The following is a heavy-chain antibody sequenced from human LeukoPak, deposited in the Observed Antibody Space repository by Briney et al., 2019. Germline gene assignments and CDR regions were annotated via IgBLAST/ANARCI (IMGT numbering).Heavy chain of an antibody. V-gene: IGHV3-30*18. J-gene: IGHJ4*02. CDR1: GFTFSSYG. D-gene: IGHD6-19*01. CDR3: AKEQRLVPGDY. CDR2: ISYDGSNK. Sequence: PGGSLRLSCAASGFTFSSYGMHWVRQAPGKGLEWVAVISYDGSNKYYADSVKGRFTISRDNSKNTLYLQMNSLRAEDTAVYYCAKEQRLVPGDYWGQGTLVTVSS.